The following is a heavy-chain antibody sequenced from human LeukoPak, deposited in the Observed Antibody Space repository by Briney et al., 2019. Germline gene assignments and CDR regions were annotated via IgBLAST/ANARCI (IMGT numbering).Heavy chain of an antibody. J-gene: IGHJ4*02. Sequence: GESLKISCKGSGSNFTSYWIGWGRQLPGKGLEWRGIIYPGDSDTRYSPSFQGQVTISADKSISTAYLQWSSLKASDTAMYYCASHQTNSGYDNFDYWGQGTLVTVSS. CDR2: IYPGDSDT. D-gene: IGHD5-12*01. V-gene: IGHV5-51*01. CDR1: GSNFTSYW. CDR3: ASHQTNSGYDNFDY.